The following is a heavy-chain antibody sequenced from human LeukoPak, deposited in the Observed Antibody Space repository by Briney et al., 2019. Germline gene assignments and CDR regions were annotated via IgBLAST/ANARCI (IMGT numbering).Heavy chain of an antibody. CDR3: ARAGTGITGTAVFRTYNWFDP. V-gene: IGHV3-11*01. Sequence: GGSLRLSCAASGFTFSDYYMSWIRQAPGKGLEWVSYISSSGSTIYYADSVKGRFTISRDNAKNSLYLQMNSLRAEDTAVYYCARAGTGITGTAVFRTYNWFDPWGQGTLVTVSS. CDR1: GFTFSDYY. CDR2: ISSSGSTI. J-gene: IGHJ5*02. D-gene: IGHD1-7*01.